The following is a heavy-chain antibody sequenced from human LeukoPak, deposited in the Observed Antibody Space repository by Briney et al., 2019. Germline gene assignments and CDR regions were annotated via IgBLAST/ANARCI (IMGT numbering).Heavy chain of an antibody. CDR1: GFTFSSCG. CDR3: AKRPYSSGWPPDY. V-gene: IGHV3-23*01. D-gene: IGHD6-19*01. CDR2: ISGSGTST. Sequence: GRSLRLSCAASGFTFSSCGMHWVRQAPGKGLEWVSAISGSGTSTYYADSVKGRFTISRDNSKNTLYLQMNSLRAEDTAVYYCAKRPYSSGWPPDYWGQGALVTVSS. J-gene: IGHJ4*02.